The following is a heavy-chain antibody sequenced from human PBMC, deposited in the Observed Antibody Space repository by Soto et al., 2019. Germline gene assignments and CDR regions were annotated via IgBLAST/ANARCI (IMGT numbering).Heavy chain of an antibody. CDR3: ARVCDCSETNCRPWAAFDI. V-gene: IGHV3-33*01. D-gene: IGHD2-15*01. J-gene: IGHJ3*02. Sequence: QVQLVESGGGVVQPGRSLRLSCAASGFIFSNYGMHWVRQAPGKGLEWVALIWYDGSNAYYTDYVKGRFTISRDNSKNTLDLQMNSLRAEDTAVYYCARVCDCSETNCRPWAAFDIWGQGTMVTVSS. CDR1: GFIFSNYG. CDR2: IWYDGSNA.